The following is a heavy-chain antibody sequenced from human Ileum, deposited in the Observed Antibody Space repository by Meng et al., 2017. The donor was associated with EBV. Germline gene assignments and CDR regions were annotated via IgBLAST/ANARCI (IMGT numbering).Heavy chain of an antibody. V-gene: IGHV3-23*01. Sequence: EGQLSVSGGGSLQPGGSRRRSCGASGYSFNSFAMARVRPAPGTGLEWVSCSSGSGGVTYYADSVKGRFTITRDNSKNTLYLHMISLRAEDTARYYCARQTIVINYVDSWGQGALVTVSS. CDR1: GYSFNSFA. CDR3: ARQTIVINYVDS. CDR2: SSGSGGVT. J-gene: IGHJ4*02. D-gene: IGHD3-22*01.